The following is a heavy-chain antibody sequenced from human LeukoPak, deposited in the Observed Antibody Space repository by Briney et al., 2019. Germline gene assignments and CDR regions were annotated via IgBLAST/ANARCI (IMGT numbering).Heavy chain of an antibody. CDR1: DGSISSYY. J-gene: IGHJ4*02. D-gene: IGHD1-1*01. Sequence: SETLSLTCTVSDGSISSYYWSWIRQPPGKGLEWIGYIYYSGSTYYNPSLKSRVTISVDTSKNQFSLKLSSVTAADTAVYYCANPGNVWGQGTLVTVSS. V-gene: IGHV4-59*12. CDR2: IYYSGST. CDR3: ANPGNV.